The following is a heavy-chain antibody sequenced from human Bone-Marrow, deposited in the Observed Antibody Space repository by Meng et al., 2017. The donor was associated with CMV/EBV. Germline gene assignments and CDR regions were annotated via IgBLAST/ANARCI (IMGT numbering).Heavy chain of an antibody. D-gene: IGHD3-3*01. V-gene: IGHV1-2*02. CDR1: GYTFTGYY. Sequence: ASVKVSCKASGYTFTGYYMHWVRQAPGQGLEWMGWINPNSGGTNYAQKFQGRVTMTRDTSISTAYMELSRLRSDDTAVYYCARCRFFDYYYGMDVWGQGTRVTGSS. CDR3: ARCRFFDYYYGMDV. J-gene: IGHJ6*02. CDR2: INPNSGGT.